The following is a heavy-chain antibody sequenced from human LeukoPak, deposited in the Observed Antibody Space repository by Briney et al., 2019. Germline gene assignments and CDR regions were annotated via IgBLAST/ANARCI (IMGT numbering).Heavy chain of an antibody. CDR1: GDSASSNSAA. CDR3: AKRRWALFAC. D-gene: IGHD2-21*01. CDR2: TYYRSKWYN. J-gene: IGHJ4*02. V-gene: IGHV6-1*01. Sequence: SQTLSLTCDLPGDSASSNSAATRSIRQSPSRGLEWLGRTYYRSKWYNDYAVSLKSRMTINAATSKNQFSLQLNSVTPEDTAVYYCAKRRWALFACGGQGTLVIVSS.